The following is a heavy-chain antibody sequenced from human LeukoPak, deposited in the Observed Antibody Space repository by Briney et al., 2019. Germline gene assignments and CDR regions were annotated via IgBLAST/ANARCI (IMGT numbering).Heavy chain of an antibody. CDR1: GGTFSSYA. CDR2: IIPIFGTA. V-gene: IGHV1-69*05. D-gene: IGHD1-26*01. Sequence: SVKVSCKASGGTFSSYAISWVRQAPGQGLEWMGGIIPIFGTANYAQKFQGRVTITTDESTSTAYMELSSLRSEDTAVYYCARGGLKSGSPESYWYFDLWGRGTLVTVSS. J-gene: IGHJ2*01. CDR3: ARGGLKSGSPESYWYFDL.